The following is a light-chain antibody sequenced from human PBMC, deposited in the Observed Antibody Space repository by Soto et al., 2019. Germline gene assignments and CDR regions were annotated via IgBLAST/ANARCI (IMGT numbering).Light chain of an antibody. CDR2: EAS. CDR3: QYRCSWT. Sequence: EIVLTQSPATLSLSPGERATLSCRASQSISNFLAWFQQKPGQAPRLLINEASTRAAGVPARFSGSGSGTDFTLTISSLEAEDLALYYCQYRCSWTFGQGTRVEI. V-gene: IGKV3-11*01. CDR1: QSISNF. J-gene: IGKJ1*01.